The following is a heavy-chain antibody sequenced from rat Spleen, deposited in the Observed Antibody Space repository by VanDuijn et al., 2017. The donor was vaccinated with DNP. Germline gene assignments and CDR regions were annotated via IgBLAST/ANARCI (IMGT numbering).Heavy chain of an antibody. D-gene: IGHD1-11*01. CDR2: ISTGGGNT. CDR1: GFTFTDYY. Sequence: EVQLVETGGGLVQPGRSLKLSCVASGFTFTDYYMAWVRQAPKKGLEWVASISTGGGNTYYRDSVKGRFTISRDNARSTLYLQMDSLRSEETATYYCAKAGGYSPWYFDYWGQGVMVTVSS. V-gene: IGHV5S11*01. J-gene: IGHJ2*01. CDR3: AKAGGYSPWYFDY.